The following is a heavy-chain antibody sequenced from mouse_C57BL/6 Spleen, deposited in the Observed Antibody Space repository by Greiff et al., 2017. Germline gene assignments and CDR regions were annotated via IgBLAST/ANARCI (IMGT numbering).Heavy chain of an antibody. CDR3: ARQLYYGSSNFDY. D-gene: IGHD1-1*01. CDR1: GYTFTSYW. CDR2: IYPSDSET. V-gene: IGHV1-61*01. J-gene: IGHJ2*01. Sequence: QVQLQQPGAELVRPGSSVKLSCKASGYTFTSYWMDWVKQRPGQGLEWIGNIYPSDSETHYNQKFKDKATLTVDKSSSTAYMQLSSLTSEDSAVYCWARQLYYGSSNFDYWGQGTTLTVSS.